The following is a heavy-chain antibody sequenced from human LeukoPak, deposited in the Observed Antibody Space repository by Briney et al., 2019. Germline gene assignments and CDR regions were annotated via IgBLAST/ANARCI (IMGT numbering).Heavy chain of an antibody. CDR2: INHSGST. D-gene: IGHD3-10*01. V-gene: IGHV4-34*01. Sequence: SETLSLTCAVYGGSFSGYYWSWIRQPPGKGLEWIGEINHSGSTNYNPSLKSRVTISVDTSKNQFSLKLSSVTAADTAVYCCARAGGRFGELSACDYWGQGTLVTVSS. CDR1: GGSFSGYY. CDR3: ARAGGRFGELSACDY. J-gene: IGHJ4*02.